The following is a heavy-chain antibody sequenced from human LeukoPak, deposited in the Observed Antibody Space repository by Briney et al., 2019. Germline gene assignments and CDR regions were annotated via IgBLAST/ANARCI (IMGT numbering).Heavy chain of an antibody. CDR1: GFTFSSYS. CDR2: ISGISSQI. J-gene: IGHJ3*01. D-gene: IGHD2-15*01. V-gene: IGHV3-21*01. CDR3: VKDYCSGGSCIDAFDF. Sequence: GGSLRLSCAVSGFTFSSYSMNWVRQAPGKGLEWLSSISGISSQIFYAGSVKGRFTMSRDNAKNSLYLQMNSLRADDTAVYYCVKDYCSGGSCIDAFDFWGQGTMVTVSS.